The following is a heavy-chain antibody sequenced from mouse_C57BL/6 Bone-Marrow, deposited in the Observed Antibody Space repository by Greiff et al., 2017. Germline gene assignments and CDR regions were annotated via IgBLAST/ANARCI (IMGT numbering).Heavy chain of an antibody. CDR1: GYTFTSYW. J-gene: IGHJ3*01. CDR3: ESGGYYYERGFAY. V-gene: IGHV1-55*01. D-gene: IGHD2-4*01. Sequence: QVQLQQPGAELAKPGASVKMSCKASGYTFTSYWITWVKQRPGQGLEWIGDIYPGSGSTYYNEKFKSKATLTVDTYSSTAYMQLSSLTSEDSAVYYCESGGYYYERGFAYWGQGTLVTVSA. CDR2: IYPGSGST.